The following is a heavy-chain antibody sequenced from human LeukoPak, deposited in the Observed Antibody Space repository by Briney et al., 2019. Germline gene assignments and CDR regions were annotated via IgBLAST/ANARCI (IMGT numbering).Heavy chain of an antibody. V-gene: IGHV3-30*02. D-gene: IGHD6-19*01. CDR3: AKDQWPNALFQH. Sequence: LPGGSLRLSCAASASSFSSYGMHWVRQAPGKGLEWVAHIRFDGSTEDYADSVKGRFTISRDNSKNTLFLQMNSLRSEDTAVYYCAKDQWPNALFQHWGQGTLVTVSS. CDR2: IRFDGSTE. J-gene: IGHJ1*01. CDR1: ASSFSSYG.